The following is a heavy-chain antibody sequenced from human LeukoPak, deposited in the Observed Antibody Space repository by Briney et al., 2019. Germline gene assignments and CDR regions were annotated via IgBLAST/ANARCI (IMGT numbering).Heavy chain of an antibody. V-gene: IGHV3-7*01. CDR2: IKQDGSGK. CDR1: GFTFSSNW. Sequence: GGSLRLSCVASGFTFSSNWMSWVRQAPGKGLEWGANIKQDGSGKYYVDSVKGRFTISRDNAKNSLYLQMNSLRAEDTAVYYCARDAAVAAYFDYWGQGTLVTVSS. CDR3: ARDAAVAAYFDY. J-gene: IGHJ4*02. D-gene: IGHD6-19*01.